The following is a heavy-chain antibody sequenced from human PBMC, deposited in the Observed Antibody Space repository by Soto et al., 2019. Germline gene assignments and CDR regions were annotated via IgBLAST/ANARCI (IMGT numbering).Heavy chain of an antibody. Sequence: PSETLSLTCAVYGGSFSGYYWSWIRQPPGKGLEWIGEINHSGSTNYNPSLKSRVTISVDTSKNQFSLKLSSVTAADTAVYYCASSVSSWYFDYWGQGTLVTVSS. CDR3: ASSVSSWYFDY. V-gene: IGHV4-34*01. CDR1: GGSFSGYY. J-gene: IGHJ4*02. CDR2: INHSGST. D-gene: IGHD6-13*01.